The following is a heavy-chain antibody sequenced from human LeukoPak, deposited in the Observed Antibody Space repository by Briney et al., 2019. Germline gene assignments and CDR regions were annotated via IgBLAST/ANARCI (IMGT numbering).Heavy chain of an antibody. CDR1: GYTFTSYY. Sequence: ASVKVSCKASGYTFTSYYMHWVRQAPGQGLEWMGIINPSGGSTSYAQKFQGRVTMTRDTSTSTVYMELSSLRSEDTAVYYCARDQAYCGGDCYPRGFDPWGQGTLVTVSS. CDR3: ARDQAYCGGDCYPRGFDP. D-gene: IGHD2-21*02. V-gene: IGHV1-46*01. CDR2: INPSGGST. J-gene: IGHJ5*02.